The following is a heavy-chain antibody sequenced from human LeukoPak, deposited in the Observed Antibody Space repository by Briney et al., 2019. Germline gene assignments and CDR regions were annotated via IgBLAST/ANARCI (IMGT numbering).Heavy chain of an antibody. D-gene: IGHD4-23*01. CDR2: VSSSGANT. CDR1: GFTFSSYA. J-gene: IGHJ4*02. CDR3: VKDTQVTY. V-gene: IGHV3-23*01. Sequence: GGSLRLSCPPPGFTFSSYAMSWVRQAPGKGLEWVSLVSSSGANTYYADSVKGRFTISRDDSKNTLFLQMNSLRAEDTAMYCCVKDTQVTYWGQGTLVTVSS.